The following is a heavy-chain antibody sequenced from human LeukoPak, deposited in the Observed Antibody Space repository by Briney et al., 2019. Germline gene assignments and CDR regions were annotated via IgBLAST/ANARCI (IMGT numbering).Heavy chain of an antibody. CDR2: IYHSGST. J-gene: IGHJ5*02. Sequence: SETLSLTCAVSGYSISSGFYWGWIRQPPGKGLEWTASIYHSGSTYYNPSLKSRVTISVDTSKNQFSLKLSSVTAADTAVYYCARAEASVLMVYAIGRFDPWGQGTLVTVSS. CDR3: ARAEASVLMVYAIGRFDP. D-gene: IGHD2-8*01. V-gene: IGHV4-38-2*01. CDR1: GYSISSGFY.